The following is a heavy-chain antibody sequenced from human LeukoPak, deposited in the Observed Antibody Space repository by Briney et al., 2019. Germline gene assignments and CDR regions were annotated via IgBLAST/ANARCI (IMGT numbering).Heavy chain of an antibody. CDR2: ISSSSNNI. CDR1: GFTFSNYG. V-gene: IGHV3-21*01. CDR3: ARHRIVVVPAAKSYFYYGMDV. D-gene: IGHD2-2*01. J-gene: IGHJ6*02. Sequence: GGSLRLSCAATGFTFSNYGMNWVHQAPGKGLEWVSSISSSSNNIYYADSLKGRFTISRDNDQNSLFLQINSLRGEDTGVYYCARHRIVVVPAAKSYFYYGMDVWGQGTTVTVSS.